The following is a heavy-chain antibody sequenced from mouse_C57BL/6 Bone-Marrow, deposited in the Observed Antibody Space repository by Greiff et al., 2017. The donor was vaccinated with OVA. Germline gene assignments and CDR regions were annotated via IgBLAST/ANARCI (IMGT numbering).Heavy chain of an antibody. V-gene: IGHV5-9-1*02. CDR1: GFTFSSYA. CDR3: TSVGLRHAWFAY. CDR2: ISSGGDYI. J-gene: IGHJ3*01. D-gene: IGHD2-4*01. Sequence: EVQLQESGEGLVKPGGSLKLSCAASGFTFSSYAMSWVRQTPEKRLEWVAYISSGGDYIYYADTVKGRFTISRDNARTTLYLHMRRINSEDAAMYYCTSVGLRHAWFAYWGQGTLVTVSA.